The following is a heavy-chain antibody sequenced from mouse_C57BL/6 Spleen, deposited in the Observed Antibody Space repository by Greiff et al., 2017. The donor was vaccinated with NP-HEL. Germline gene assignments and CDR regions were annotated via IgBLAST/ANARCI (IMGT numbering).Heavy chain of an antibody. Sequence: QVQLQQSGAELARPGASVKLSCKASGYTFTSYGISWVKQRTGQGLEWIGEIYPRSGNTYYNEKFKGKATLTADKSSSTAYMELRSLTSEDSAVYFCARPIGDSSGYAWFAYWGQGTLVTVSA. CDR2: IYPRSGNT. CDR1: GYTFTSYG. V-gene: IGHV1-81*01. J-gene: IGHJ3*01. CDR3: ARPIGDSSGYAWFAY. D-gene: IGHD3-2*02.